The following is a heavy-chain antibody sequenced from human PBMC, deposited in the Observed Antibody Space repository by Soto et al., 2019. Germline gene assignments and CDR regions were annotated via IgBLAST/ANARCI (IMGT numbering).Heavy chain of an antibody. CDR2: IYYSELH. Sequence: QVQLQESGPGLVKSSQTVSLTGTVSGGSINSGDYWWSWIRQPPGKGLEWIGYIYYSELHNYNPSFKSRVTISVDTSKNQFSLNLDSVPAADTAVYYCARDEGAQSVPSRNFGLWGRGTLVPVSS. CDR1: GGSINSGDYW. CDR3: ARDEGAQSVPSRNFGL. J-gene: IGHJ2*01. V-gene: IGHV4-30-4*01.